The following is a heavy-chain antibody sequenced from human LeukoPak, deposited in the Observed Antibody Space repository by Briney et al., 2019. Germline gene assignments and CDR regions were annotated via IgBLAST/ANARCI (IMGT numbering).Heavy chain of an antibody. CDR3: ARDCSSTSCYGGGDY. V-gene: IGHV1-58*02. J-gene: IGHJ4*02. CDR2: IVVGSGNT. CDR1: GFTFTSSA. D-gene: IGHD2-2*01. Sequence: SVKVSCKASGFTFTSSAMQWVRQARGQRLEWIGWIVVGSGNTNYAQKFQGRVTMTRDTSTSTVYMELSSLRSEDTAVYYCARDCSSTSCYGGGDYWGQGTLVTVSS.